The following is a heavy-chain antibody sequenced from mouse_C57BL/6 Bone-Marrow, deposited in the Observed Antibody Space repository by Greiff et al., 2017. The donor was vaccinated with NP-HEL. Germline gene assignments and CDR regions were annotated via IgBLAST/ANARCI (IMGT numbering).Heavy chain of an antibody. D-gene: IGHD2-5*01. J-gene: IGHJ3*01. CDR1: GFSLTSYG. Sequence: VQVVESGPGLVQPSQSLSITCTVSGFSLTSYGVHWVRQSPGKGLEWLGVIWRGGSTDYNAAFMSRLSITKDNSKSQVFFKMNSLQADDTAIYYCAKEDAYYSNYSAYWGQGTLVTVSA. V-gene: IGHV2-5*01. CDR3: AKEDAYYSNYSAY. CDR2: IWRGGST.